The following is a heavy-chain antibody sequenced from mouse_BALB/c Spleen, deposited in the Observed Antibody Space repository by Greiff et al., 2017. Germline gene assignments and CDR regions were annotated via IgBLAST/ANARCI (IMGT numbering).Heavy chain of an antibody. CDR3: TRLGGYDAATSFAY. CDR2: IYPGSGST. CDR1: GYTFTSYW. J-gene: IGHJ3*01. V-gene: IGHV1S22*01. Sequence: LQQPGSELVRPGASVKLSCKASGYTFTSYWMHWVKQRPGQGLEWIGNIYPGSGSTNYDEKFKSKATLTVDTSSSTAYMQLSSLTSEDSAVYYCTRLGGYDAATSFAYWGQGTLVTVSA. D-gene: IGHD2-2*01.